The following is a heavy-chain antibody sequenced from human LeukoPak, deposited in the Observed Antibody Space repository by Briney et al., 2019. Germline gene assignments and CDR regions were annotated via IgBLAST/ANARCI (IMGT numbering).Heavy chain of an antibody. D-gene: IGHD2-2*01. J-gene: IGHJ4*02. CDR2: ISSSSSYI. Sequence: GGSLRLSCAASGFTFSSYSMNWARQAPGKGLEWVSSISSSSSYIYYADSVKGRFTISRDNAKDSLYLQLNSLRAEDTAVYYCARDPPSCSSTNCYFNSWGQGTLVTVSS. CDR1: GFTFSSYS. V-gene: IGHV3-21*01. CDR3: ARDPPSCSSTNCYFNS.